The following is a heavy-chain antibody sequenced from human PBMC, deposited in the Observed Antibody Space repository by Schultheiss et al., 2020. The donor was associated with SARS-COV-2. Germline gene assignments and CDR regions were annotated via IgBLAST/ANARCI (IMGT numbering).Heavy chain of an antibody. Sequence: SETLSLTCTVSGDSISSYYWSWIRQPPGKGLEWIGYISYSGSTNYNPSLKSRVTISVDTSKNQFSLKLSSVTAADTAVYYCARDIVAAAFDYWGQGTRVTVSS. D-gene: IGHD3-16*02. CDR3: ARDIVAAAFDY. CDR1: GDSISSYY. J-gene: IGHJ4*02. CDR2: ISYSGST. V-gene: IGHV4-59*12.